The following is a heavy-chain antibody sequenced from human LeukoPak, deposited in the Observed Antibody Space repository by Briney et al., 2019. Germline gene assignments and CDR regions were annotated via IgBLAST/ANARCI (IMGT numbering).Heavy chain of an antibody. Sequence: GGSLRLSCAASGFTFSSYGMHWVRQAPGKGLEWVAVISYDGSNKYYADSVKGRFTISIDNSKNTLYLQMNSLRAEDTAVYYCAKTLTKLVLVYYFDYWGQGTLVTVSS. CDR1: GFTFSSYG. D-gene: IGHD3-9*01. CDR2: ISYDGSNK. J-gene: IGHJ4*02. CDR3: AKTLTKLVLVYYFDY. V-gene: IGHV3-30*18.